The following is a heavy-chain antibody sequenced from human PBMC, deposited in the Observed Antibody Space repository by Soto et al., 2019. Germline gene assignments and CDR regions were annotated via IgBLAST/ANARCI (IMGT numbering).Heavy chain of an antibody. Sequence: ASVKGSCKAPGYTFTVYYMHWVRQAPGQGLEWMGWINPNSGGTNYAQKFQGWVTMTRDTYISTAYMELSRLRSDDTAVYYCARMDIVVVPADISRTINYDYYMDVWGKGTTVTVSS. CDR3: ARMDIVVVPADISRTINYDYYMDV. D-gene: IGHD2-2*03. CDR1: GYTFTVYY. J-gene: IGHJ6*03. V-gene: IGHV1-2*04. CDR2: INPNSGGT.